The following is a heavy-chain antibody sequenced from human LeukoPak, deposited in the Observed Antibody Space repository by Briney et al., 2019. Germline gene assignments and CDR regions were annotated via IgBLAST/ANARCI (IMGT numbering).Heavy chain of an antibody. V-gene: IGHV3-23*01. Sequence: GGSLRLSCAASGFTFSSYSMNWVRQAPGKGLEWVSAISGSGGSTYYADSVKGRFTISRDNSRNTLYLQMNSLRAEDTAVYYCAKRLTATVTTVPFWFDPWGQGTLVTVSS. J-gene: IGHJ5*02. CDR3: AKRLTATVTTVPFWFDP. D-gene: IGHD4-17*01. CDR2: ISGSGGST. CDR1: GFTFSSYS.